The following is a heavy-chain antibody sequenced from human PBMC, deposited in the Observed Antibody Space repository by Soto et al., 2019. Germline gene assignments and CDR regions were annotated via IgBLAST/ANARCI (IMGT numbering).Heavy chain of an antibody. V-gene: IGHV1-18*01. D-gene: IGHD3-10*01. Sequence: ASVKVSCTASGYTFTSYGISWVRQAPGQGLEWMGWISAYNGNTNYAQKLQGRVTMTTDTSTSTAYMELRSLRSDDTAVYYCARRMIWFGELLFYGMDVWGQGTTVTVSS. J-gene: IGHJ6*02. CDR2: ISAYNGNT. CDR3: ARRMIWFGELLFYGMDV. CDR1: GYTFTSYG.